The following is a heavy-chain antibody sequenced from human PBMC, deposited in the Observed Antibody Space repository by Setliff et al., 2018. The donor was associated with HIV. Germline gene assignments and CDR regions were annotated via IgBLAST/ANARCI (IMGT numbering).Heavy chain of an antibody. J-gene: IGHJ5*02. V-gene: IGHV4-59*08. CDR2: ILNREIT. D-gene: IGHD3-22*01. CDR3: ASRVYYYDSNNFLREEGFDP. Sequence: SETLSLTCTVSGASISSDSWSWIRQSPGKGLEWIGFILNREITNYNPSLQSRVSISMDTSKNQFSLNLTSVTAADSAVYYCASRVYYYDSNNFLREEGFDPWGQGTLVTVSS. CDR1: GASISSDS.